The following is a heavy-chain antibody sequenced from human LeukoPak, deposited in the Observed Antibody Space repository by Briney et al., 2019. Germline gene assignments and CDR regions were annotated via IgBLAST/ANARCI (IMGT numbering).Heavy chain of an antibody. CDR3: ARQRHRYYDFWSGYYYY. J-gene: IGHJ4*02. CDR1: GYSFTSYW. Sequence: GESLKISCKGSGYSFTSYWIGWVRQMPGKGQEWMGIIYPGDSDTRYSPSFQGQVTISADKSISTAYLQWSSLKASDTAMYYCARQRHRYYDFWSGYYYYWGQGTLVTVSS. V-gene: IGHV5-51*01. CDR2: IYPGDSDT. D-gene: IGHD3-3*01.